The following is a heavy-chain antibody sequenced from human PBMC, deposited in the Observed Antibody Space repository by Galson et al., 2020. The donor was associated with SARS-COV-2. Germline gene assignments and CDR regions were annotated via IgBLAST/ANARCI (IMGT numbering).Heavy chain of an antibody. CDR3: AREAVASYYYYMDF. V-gene: IGHV3-49*03. J-gene: IGHJ6*03. CDR1: GFTFGDYA. D-gene: IGHD6-19*01. Sequence: GGSLRLSCTASGFTFGDYAVNWFRLAPGKGLEWVSFIRSKAYGGTTEYAASVKGRFTISRDDSKSIGYLQMNSLKTEDTAVYYCAREAVASYYYYMDFWGRGTTVTVSS. CDR2: IRSKAYGGTT.